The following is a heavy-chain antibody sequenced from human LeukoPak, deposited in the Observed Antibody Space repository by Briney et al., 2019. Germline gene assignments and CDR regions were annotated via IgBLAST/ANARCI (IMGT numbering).Heavy chain of an antibody. D-gene: IGHD3-10*01. J-gene: IGHJ5*02. V-gene: IGHV4-59*01. CDR2: IYYSGST. Sequence: NPSETLSLTCTVSGGSISSYYWSWIRQPPGKGLEWIGYIYYSGSTNYNPSLKSRVTISVDTSKNQFSLKLSSVTAADTAVYYCARESNVLLWFGGFDPWGQGTLVTVSS. CDR3: ARESNVLLWFGGFDP. CDR1: GGSISSYY.